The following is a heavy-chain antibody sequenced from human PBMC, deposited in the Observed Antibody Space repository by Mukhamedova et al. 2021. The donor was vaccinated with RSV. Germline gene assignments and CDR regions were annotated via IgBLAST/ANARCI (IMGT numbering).Heavy chain of an antibody. J-gene: IGHJ6*02. V-gene: IGHV3-43*01. Sequence: GRFTISRDNSKNSLYLQMNSLRTEDTALYYCAKVEYSGFGYYYYGMDVWGQGTTVTVSS. D-gene: IGHD6-6*01. CDR3: AKVEYSGFGYYYYGMDV.